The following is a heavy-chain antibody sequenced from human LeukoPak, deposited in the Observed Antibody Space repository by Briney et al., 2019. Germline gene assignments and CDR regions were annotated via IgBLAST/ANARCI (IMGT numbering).Heavy chain of an antibody. J-gene: IGHJ5*02. CDR2: IYYSGST. CDR3: ARPLPAATNWFDP. CDR1: GGSISSSSYY. D-gene: IGHD2-2*01. Sequence: PSETLSLTCTVSGGSISSSSYYWGWIRQPPGKGLEWIGSIYYSGSTYYNPSLKSRVTISVDTSKNQFSLKLSSVAAADTAVYYCARPLPAATNWFDPWGQGTLVTVSS. V-gene: IGHV4-39*01.